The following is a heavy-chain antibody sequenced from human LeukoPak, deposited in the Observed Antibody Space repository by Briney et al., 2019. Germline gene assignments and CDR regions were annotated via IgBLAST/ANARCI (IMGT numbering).Heavy chain of an antibody. CDR3: AREPDFWSGYHF. Sequence: GGSLRLSCVASGFTFSSYAMSWVRQAPGKGLEWVSDISGSGEITDYADSVKGRFTISRDNSKNTLYLQMNSLRAEDTAVYYCAREPDFWSGYHFWGQGTLVTASS. J-gene: IGHJ4*02. D-gene: IGHD3-3*01. V-gene: IGHV3-23*01. CDR2: ISGSGEIT. CDR1: GFTFSSYA.